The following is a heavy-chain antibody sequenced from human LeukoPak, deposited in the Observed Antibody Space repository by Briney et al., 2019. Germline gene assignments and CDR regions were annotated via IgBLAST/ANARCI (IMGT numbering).Heavy chain of an antibody. Sequence: ASVKVSCKASGYTFTSYGISWVRQAPGQGLEWMGWISAYNGNTNYAQKLQGRVTMTTDTSTSTAYMELSRLKSDDTAIYYCARDNRLYDAFDIWGQGTMVTVSS. CDR3: ARDNRLYDAFDI. J-gene: IGHJ3*02. V-gene: IGHV1-18*01. D-gene: IGHD4/OR15-4a*01. CDR1: GYTFTSYG. CDR2: ISAYNGNT.